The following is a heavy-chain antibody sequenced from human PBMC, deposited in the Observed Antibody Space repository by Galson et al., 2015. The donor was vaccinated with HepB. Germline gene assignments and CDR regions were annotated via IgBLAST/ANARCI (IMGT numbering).Heavy chain of an antibody. V-gene: IGHV1-69*13. CDR1: GGTFSSYA. D-gene: IGHD2-21*02. CDR3: ARDRPLERVVVVTATWNYYGMDV. Sequence: SVKVSCKASGGTFSSYAVSWVRQAPGQGLEWMGGIIPIFGTANYAQKFQGRVTITADESTSTAYMELSSLRSEDTAVYYCARDRPLERVVVVTATWNYYGMDVWGQGTTVTVSS. CDR2: IIPIFGTA. J-gene: IGHJ6*02.